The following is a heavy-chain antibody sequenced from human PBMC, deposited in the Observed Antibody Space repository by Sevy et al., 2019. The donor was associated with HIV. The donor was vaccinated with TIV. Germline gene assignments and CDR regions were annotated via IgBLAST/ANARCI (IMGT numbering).Heavy chain of an antibody. CDR2: IKQDGSEK. V-gene: IGHV3-7*03. J-gene: IGHJ6*03. CDR3: ARDARRVVPAANAYYYYMDV. D-gene: IGHD2-2*01. Sequence: GGSLRLSCAASGFTFSSYWMSWVRQAPGKGPEWVANIKQDGSEKYYVDSVKGRFTISRDNAKNSLYLQMNSLRAEDTAVYYCARDARRVVPAANAYYYYMDVWGKGTTVTVSS. CDR1: GFTFSSYW.